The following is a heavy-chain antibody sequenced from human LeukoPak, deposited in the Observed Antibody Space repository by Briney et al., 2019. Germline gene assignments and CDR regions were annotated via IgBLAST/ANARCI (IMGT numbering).Heavy chain of an antibody. J-gene: IGHJ4*02. CDR3: ARLDYGGNSDY. V-gene: IGHV1-69*04. CDR1: GGTFSSYA. D-gene: IGHD4-23*01. Sequence: SVKVSCKASGGTFSSYAISWVRQAPGQGLEWMGRIIPIFGIANYAQKFQGRVTITADKSTSTAYMELSSLRSEDTAVYYCARLDYGGNSDYRGQGTLVTVSS. CDR2: IIPIFGIA.